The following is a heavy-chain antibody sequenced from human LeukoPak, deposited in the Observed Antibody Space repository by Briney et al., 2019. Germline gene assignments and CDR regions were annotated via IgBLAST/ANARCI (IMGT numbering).Heavy chain of an antibody. CDR1: GYTFTSYG. V-gene: IGHV1-18*01. Sequence: ASVKVSCKASGYTFTSYGISWVRQAPGQGLEWMGWISAYNGNTNYAQKLQGRVTITADKSTSTAYMELSSLRSEDTAVYYYARDGDYGDYFWGQGTLVTVSS. CDR2: ISAYNGNT. D-gene: IGHD4-17*01. CDR3: ARDGDYGDYF. J-gene: IGHJ4*02.